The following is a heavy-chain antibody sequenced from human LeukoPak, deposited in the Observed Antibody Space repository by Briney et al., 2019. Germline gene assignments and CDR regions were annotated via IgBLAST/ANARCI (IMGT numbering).Heavy chain of an antibody. CDR2: INSDGSST. D-gene: IGHD3-10*01. CDR3: ARSPNYKGYFDY. J-gene: IGHJ4*02. CDR1: GFTVSSYW. V-gene: IGHV3-74*01. Sequence: GRSLRLSCAASGFTVSSYWMHWVRHAPERGLGWVSRINSDGSSTSYADSVKGRFTISRDNAKNTLYLQMNSLRAEDTAVYYCARSPNYKGYFDYWGQGTLVTVSS.